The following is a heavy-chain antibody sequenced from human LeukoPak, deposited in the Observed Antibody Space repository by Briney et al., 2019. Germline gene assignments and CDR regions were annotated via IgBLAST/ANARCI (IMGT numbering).Heavy chain of an antibody. CDR2: INSDGSST. CDR1: AFTFSSYW. J-gene: IGHJ6*03. CDR3: AKRLLKDTRVGYYYYYMDV. Sequence: PGGSLRLSCAASAFTFSSYWMHWVRQAPGKGLVWVSHINSDGSSTSYADSVKGRFTISRDNSKNTLYLQMNSLRAEDTAVYYCAKRLLKDTRVGYYYYYMDVWGKGTTVTVSS. D-gene: IGHD3-16*01. V-gene: IGHV3-74*01.